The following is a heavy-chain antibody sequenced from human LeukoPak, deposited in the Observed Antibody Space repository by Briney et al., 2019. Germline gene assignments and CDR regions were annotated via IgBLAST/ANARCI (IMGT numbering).Heavy chain of an antibody. Sequence: GGSLRPSCAASGFTFSTYWMTWVRQAPGKGLEWVANIKQDGSEKNYVDSVKGRFTISRDYAKNSLYLQMNSLRAEDTAVYYCARDFVWFGIDYWGQGTLVTVSS. CDR1: GFTFSTYW. V-gene: IGHV3-7*01. D-gene: IGHD3-10*01. CDR2: IKQDGSEK. J-gene: IGHJ4*02. CDR3: ARDFVWFGIDY.